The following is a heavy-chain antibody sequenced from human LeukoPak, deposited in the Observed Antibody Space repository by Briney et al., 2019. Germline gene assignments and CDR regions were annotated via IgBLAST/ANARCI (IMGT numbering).Heavy chain of an antibody. V-gene: IGHV4-39*07. J-gene: IGHJ4*02. Sequence: SETLSLTCTVSGGSISGSSYYWGWIRQPPGKGLEWIGSIYYSGSTYYNPSLKSRVTISVDTSKNQFSLKLSSVTAADTAVYYCARGVYGDPRGGFDYWGQGTLVTVSS. D-gene: IGHD4-17*01. CDR1: GGSISGSSYY. CDR2: IYYSGST. CDR3: ARGVYGDPRGGFDY.